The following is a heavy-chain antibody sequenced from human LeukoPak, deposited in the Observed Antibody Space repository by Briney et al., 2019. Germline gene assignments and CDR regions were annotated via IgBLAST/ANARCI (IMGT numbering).Heavy chain of an antibody. V-gene: IGHV4-59*08. Sequence: SETLSLTCTVSGGSISGYYWSWVRQPPGKGLEWIGCIYYSGSTNYNPSLKSRVTISVDTSKNQFSLQLSSVTASDSAVYFCTRHFIAVSGYFDYWGQGTLVTVSS. CDR3: TRHFIAVSGYFDY. J-gene: IGHJ4*02. CDR2: IYYSGST. D-gene: IGHD6-19*01. CDR1: GGSISGYY.